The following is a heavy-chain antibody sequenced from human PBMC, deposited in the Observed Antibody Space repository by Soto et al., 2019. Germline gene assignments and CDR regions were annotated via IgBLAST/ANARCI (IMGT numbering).Heavy chain of an antibody. CDR3: ARVNCGGDCYPNFDS. CDR1: GYSFTNYA. D-gene: IGHD2-21*02. J-gene: IGHJ4*02. V-gene: IGHV1-3*01. CDR2: VNAGNGDT. Sequence: ASVKVSCKASGYSFTNYAIHWVRQAPGQRLEWLGWVNAGNGDTKYSQRFQGRVTFTRDTSATTAYMDLSSLRSEDTAVYYCARVNCGGDCYPNFDSWGQGTRVTVSS.